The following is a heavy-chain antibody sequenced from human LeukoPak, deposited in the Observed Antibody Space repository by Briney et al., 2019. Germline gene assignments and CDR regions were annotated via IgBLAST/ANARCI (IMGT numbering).Heavy chain of an antibody. J-gene: IGHJ3*01. CDR1: GGSISSYY. V-gene: IGHV4-59*01. CDR2: IYYSGST. D-gene: IGHD4-17*01. CDR3: ARDPTTVTKGFDV. Sequence: SETLSLTCTVSGGSISSYYWSWIRQPPGKGLEWIGYIYYSGSTNYNPSLKSRVTISVDTSKNQFSLKLTSVTAADTAVYYCARDPTTVTKGFDVWGQGTMVTVSS.